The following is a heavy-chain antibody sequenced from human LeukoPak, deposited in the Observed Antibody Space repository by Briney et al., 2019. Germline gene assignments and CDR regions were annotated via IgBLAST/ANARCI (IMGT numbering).Heavy chain of an antibody. CDR1: GGTFSSYA. CDR3: ARERYYDFWSGYSAYYMDV. D-gene: IGHD3-3*01. J-gene: IGHJ6*03. Sequence: SVKVSCKASGGTFSSYAISWVRQAPGQGLEWMGGIIPIFGTANYAQKFQGRVTITADESTSTAYMELSSLSSEDTAVYYCARERYYDFWSGYSAYYMDVWGKGTTVTVSS. V-gene: IGHV1-69*01. CDR2: IIPIFGTA.